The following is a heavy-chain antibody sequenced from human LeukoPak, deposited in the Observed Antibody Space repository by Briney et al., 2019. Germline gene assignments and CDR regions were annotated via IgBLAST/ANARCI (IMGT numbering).Heavy chain of an antibody. CDR1: GGSISGYY. V-gene: IGHV4-4*07. D-gene: IGHD7-27*01. CDR2: INTSGST. CDR3: ARDNRGYDY. Sequence: WETLSLTCTVSGGSISGYYWSWIRQPAGKVLEWIGRINTSGSTNYSPSLKSRVTMSVDTSKNHFSLKLTSVTAADTAVCYCARDNRGYDYWGQGILVTVSS. J-gene: IGHJ4*02.